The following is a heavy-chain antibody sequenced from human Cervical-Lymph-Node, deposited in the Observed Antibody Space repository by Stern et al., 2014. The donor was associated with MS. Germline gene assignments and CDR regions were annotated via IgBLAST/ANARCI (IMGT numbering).Heavy chain of an antibody. CDR2: SGTT. CDR3: RSVGVVRGITTYYFDY. D-gene: IGHD3-10*01. Sequence: SGTTYYSPSLKSRVSISVDTSKNQFSLKLSSVTAADTAVYARRSVGVVRGITTYYFDYWGQGTLVTVSS. V-gene: IGHV4-39*01. J-gene: IGHJ4*02.